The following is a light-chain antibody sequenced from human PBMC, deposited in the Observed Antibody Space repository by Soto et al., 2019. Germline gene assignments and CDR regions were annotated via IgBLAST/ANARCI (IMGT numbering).Light chain of an antibody. Sequence: QSALTQPASVSGSPGQSITISCTGTNSDVGGYDRVSWYQHHPDKAPKLLIFEVYNRPSGISDRFSGSKSGDTASLTIAGLQAEDEADYYCISYIPSTTTHWVFGGGTKLTVL. CDR1: NSDVGGYDR. J-gene: IGLJ3*02. CDR3: ISYIPSTTTHWV. CDR2: EVY. V-gene: IGLV2-14*01.